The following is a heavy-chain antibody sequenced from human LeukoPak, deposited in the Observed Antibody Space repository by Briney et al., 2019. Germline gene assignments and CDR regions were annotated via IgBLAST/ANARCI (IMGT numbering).Heavy chain of an antibody. CDR2: INQSGST. CDR1: GGSFSGYY. J-gene: IGHJ4*02. Sequence: PSETLCLTCAVYGGSFSGYYWRWIRQPPGKGLEWIGEINQSGSTNYNPSLKSRVTISVDTSKNQFSLKLSSVTAADTAVYYCARHYKGYYDSSGPTDYWGQGTLVTVSS. V-gene: IGHV4-34*01. CDR3: ARHYKGYYDSSGPTDY. D-gene: IGHD3-22*01.